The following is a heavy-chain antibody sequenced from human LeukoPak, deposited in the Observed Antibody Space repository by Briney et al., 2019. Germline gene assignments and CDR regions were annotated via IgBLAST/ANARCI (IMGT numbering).Heavy chain of an antibody. CDR1: GYTFTCYY. D-gene: IGHD5-12*01. CDR2: INPNSGGT. J-gene: IGHJ4*02. CDR3: ARDIVATTGY. Sequence: ASVKVSCKASGYTFTCYYMHWVRQAPGQGLEWMGRINPNSGGTNYAQKFQGRVIMTRDTSISTAYMELSRLRSDDTAVYYCARDIVATTGYWGQGTLVTVSS. V-gene: IGHV1-2*06.